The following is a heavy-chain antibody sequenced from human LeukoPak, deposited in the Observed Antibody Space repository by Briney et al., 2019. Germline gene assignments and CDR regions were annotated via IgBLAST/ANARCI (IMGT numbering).Heavy chain of an antibody. CDR1: GYTFTSYY. CDR2: INPSGGST. D-gene: IGHD1-26*01. V-gene: IGHV1-46*01. Sequence: ASVKVSCKASGYTFTSYYMHWVRQAPGQGLEWMGIINPSGGSTSYAQKFQGRVTMTRDMSTSTVYMELSSLRSEDTAVYYCARDLVEVGGSGSQSLLDYWGQGTLVTVSS. J-gene: IGHJ4*02. CDR3: ARDLVEVGGSGSQSLLDY.